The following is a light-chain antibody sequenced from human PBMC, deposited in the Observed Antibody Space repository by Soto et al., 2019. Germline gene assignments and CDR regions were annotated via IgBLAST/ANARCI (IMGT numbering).Light chain of an antibody. CDR2: DAS. CDR3: QQRNNLVT. J-gene: IGKJ5*01. CDR1: HSVGSE. Sequence: EVVLTQSPATLSLSPGERATLSCRATHSVGSELAWYQHKPGQAPRLLIYDASNRATGIPARFSGSGSGTDFTLTISSLEPGDFAVYYCQQRNNLVTFGQGTRLEIK. V-gene: IGKV3-11*01.